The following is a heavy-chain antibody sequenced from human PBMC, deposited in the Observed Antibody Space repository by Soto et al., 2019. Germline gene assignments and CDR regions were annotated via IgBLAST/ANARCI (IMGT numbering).Heavy chain of an antibody. D-gene: IGHD3-22*01. Sequence: SVKVSCKASGFTFTSSAVQWVRQARGQRLEWIGWIVVGSGNTNYAQKFQERVTITRDMSTSTAYMELSSLRSEDTAVYYCTTDSYFTLKVVRFDYWGLGTLVTVSS. V-gene: IGHV1-58*01. CDR1: GFTFTSSA. CDR2: IVVGSGNT. J-gene: IGHJ4*01. CDR3: TTDSYFTLKVVRFDY.